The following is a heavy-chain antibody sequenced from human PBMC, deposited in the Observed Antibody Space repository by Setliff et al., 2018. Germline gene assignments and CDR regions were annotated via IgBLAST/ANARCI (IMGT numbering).Heavy chain of an antibody. CDR2: IGHDDIT. J-gene: IGHJ3*02. V-gene: IGHV3-23*01. CDR3: ASAGHSGSWFPFDAFHI. Sequence: GGSLRLSCAASGFTFYNSAMSWVRQAPGKGLEWISLIGHDDITYYADSVKGRFTVSRDNAKNSLYLQMNSLRAEDTAVYYCASAGHSGSWFPFDAFHIWGQGTMVTVSS. D-gene: IGHD6-13*01. CDR1: GFTFYNSA.